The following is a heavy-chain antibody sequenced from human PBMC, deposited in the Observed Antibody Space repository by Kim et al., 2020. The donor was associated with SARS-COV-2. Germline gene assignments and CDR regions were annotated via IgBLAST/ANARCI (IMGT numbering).Heavy chain of an antibody. D-gene: IGHD3-10*01. CDR1: GDSISTSNW. CDR2: IYHSGNT. J-gene: IGHJ4*01. V-gene: IGHV4-4*02. Sequence: SETLSLTCAVSGDSISTSNWWSWVRQPPGKGLEWIGEIYHSGNTNYNPSLKSRVSISIDKSKNQFSLKLNSVTAADTAVYYCARLRTATGSDFRFDYWG. CDR3: ARLRTATGSDFRFDY.